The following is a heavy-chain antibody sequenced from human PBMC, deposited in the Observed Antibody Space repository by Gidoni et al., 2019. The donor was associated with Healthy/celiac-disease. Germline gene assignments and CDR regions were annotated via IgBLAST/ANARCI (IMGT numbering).Heavy chain of an antibody. CDR1: GFTFSSYS. V-gene: IGHV3-48*01. Sequence: EVQLVESGGGLVQPGGSLRLSCAASGFTFSSYSMNWVRQAPGKGLEWVSYISSSSSTIYYADSVKGRFTISRDNANNSLYLQMNSLRAEDTAVYYCARGPRLRLELRSYYYGMDVWGQGTTVTVSS. J-gene: IGHJ6*02. CDR3: ARGPRLRLELRSYYYGMDV. D-gene: IGHD1-7*01. CDR2: ISSSSSTI.